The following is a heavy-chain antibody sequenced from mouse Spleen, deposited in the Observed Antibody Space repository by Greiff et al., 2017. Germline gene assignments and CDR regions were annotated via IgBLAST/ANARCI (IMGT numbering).Heavy chain of an antibody. CDR1: GYSFTGYF. CDR2: INPYNGDT. D-gene: IGHD1-1*01. V-gene: IGHV1-37*01. CDR3: ARDRYYYGSSYDYAMDY. J-gene: IGHJ4*01. Sequence: EVQLQQSGPELVKPGASVKISCKASGYSFTGYFMNWVKQSHGKSLEWIGRINPYNGDTLYNQKFKGKATLTVDKSSSTAHMELLSLTSEDFAVYYCARDRYYYGSSYDYAMDYWGQGTSVTVSS.